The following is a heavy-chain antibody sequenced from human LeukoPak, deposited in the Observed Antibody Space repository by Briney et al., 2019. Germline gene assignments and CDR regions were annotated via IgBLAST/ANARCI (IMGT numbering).Heavy chain of an antibody. V-gene: IGHV1-69*05. CDR2: IIPIFGTA. Sequence: AVKVSCKASRGTFRSYAISWVRQAPGQGLEWMGRIIPIFGTANYAQKFQGRVTITTDESTSTAYMELSSLRSEDTAVYYCARGYCSSTSCYLPEYFQHWGQGTLVTVSS. D-gene: IGHD2-2*01. CDR3: ARGYCSSTSCYLPEYFQH. CDR1: RGTFRSYA. J-gene: IGHJ1*01.